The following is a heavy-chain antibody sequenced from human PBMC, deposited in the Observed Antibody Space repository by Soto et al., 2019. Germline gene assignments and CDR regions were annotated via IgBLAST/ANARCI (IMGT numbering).Heavy chain of an antibody. CDR3: GLWLVLSYYYYGMDV. J-gene: IGHJ6*04. CDR2: INPSVGST. Sequence: ASVKVSCEASGYTFTGYYMHWVRQPPGQGLERMGIINPSVGSTSYAQKFQGRDTMTRDTSTSTVYMELSSLRSQDTAVYYCGLWLVLSYYYYGMDVWGKGTTVTVSS. CDR1: GYTFTGYY. V-gene: IGHV1-46*01. D-gene: IGHD6-19*01.